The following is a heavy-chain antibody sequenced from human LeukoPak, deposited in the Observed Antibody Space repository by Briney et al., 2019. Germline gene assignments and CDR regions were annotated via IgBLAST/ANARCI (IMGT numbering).Heavy chain of an antibody. CDR1: GGSISSSSYY. CDR3: ARQGGLRFLEWLPGPHYYYGMDV. D-gene: IGHD3-3*01. CDR2: IYYSGST. J-gene: IGHJ6*02. Sequence: SETLSLTCTVSGGSISSSSYYWGWIRQPPGKGLEWIGSIYYSGSTYYNPSLKSRLTISVHTSKNQFSLKLSSVTAADTAVYYCARQGGLRFLEWLPGPHYYYGMDVWGQGTTVTVSS. V-gene: IGHV4-39*01.